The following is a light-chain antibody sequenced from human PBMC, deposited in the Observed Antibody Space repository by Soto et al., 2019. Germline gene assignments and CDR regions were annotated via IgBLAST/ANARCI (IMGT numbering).Light chain of an antibody. J-gene: IGKJ2*01. CDR3: LQDYYYAYW. Sequence: AIQMTQSPSSLSASVGDRVTITCRASQGIRNDLGWYQQKPGKAPKLLIYAASSLQSEDPSRFSGSGSGTDFTLTISSLQPEGFPKYYYLQDYYYAYWFGQGTELEIK. CDR2: AAS. V-gene: IGKV1-6*01. CDR1: QGIRND.